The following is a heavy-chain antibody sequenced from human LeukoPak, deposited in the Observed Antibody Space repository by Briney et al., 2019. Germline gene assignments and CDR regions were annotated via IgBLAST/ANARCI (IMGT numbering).Heavy chain of an antibody. CDR2: IYSGGST. CDR3: ARSQYGSGSYYKDYYGMDV. Sequence: GGSLRLSCAASGFTVSSNYMRWVRQAPGKGLEWVSVIYSGGSTYYSDSVKGRFTISRDNSKNTLYLQMNSLRAEDTAVYYCARSQYGSGSYYKDYYGMDVWGQGTTVTVSS. CDR1: GFTVSSNY. D-gene: IGHD3-10*01. V-gene: IGHV3-66*02. J-gene: IGHJ6*02.